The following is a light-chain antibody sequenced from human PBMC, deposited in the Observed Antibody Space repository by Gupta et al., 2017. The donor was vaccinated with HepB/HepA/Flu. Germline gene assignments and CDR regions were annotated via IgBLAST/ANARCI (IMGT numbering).Light chain of an antibody. J-gene: IGKJ2*04. CDR2: EVS. CDR1: QGLLHADGDTY. Sequence: IVMTQTPISLSVIPGQSASISCRSSQGLLHADGDTYLYWYLQKPGQPPQLLIYEVSKRVSGVPDRFSGSGSETDFTLTISRLEPEDVGVYYCMQYGNSHCSFGQGTKLEIK. CDR3: MQYGNSHCS. V-gene: IGKV2D-29*01.